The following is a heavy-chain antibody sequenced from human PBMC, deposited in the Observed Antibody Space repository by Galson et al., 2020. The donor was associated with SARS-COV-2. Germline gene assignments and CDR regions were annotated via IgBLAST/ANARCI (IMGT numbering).Heavy chain of an antibody. CDR3: AHLTLHRISGWYVPDAFDI. CDR2: IYWNDDK. CDR1: GFSLSTSGVG. J-gene: IGHJ3*02. Sequence: SGPTLVKPTQTLTLTCTFSGFSLSTSGVGVGWIRQPPGKALEWLALIYWNDDKRYSPSLKSRLTITKDTSKNQVVLTMTNMDPVDTATYYCAHLTLHRISGWYVPDAFDIWGQGTMVTVSS. V-gene: IGHV2-5*01. D-gene: IGHD6-19*01.